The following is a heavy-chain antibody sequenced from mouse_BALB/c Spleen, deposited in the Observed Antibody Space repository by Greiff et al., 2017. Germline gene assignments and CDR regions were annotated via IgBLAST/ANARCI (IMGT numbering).Heavy chain of an antibody. CDR2: ISSGGST. D-gene: IGHD1-1*01. V-gene: IGHV5-6-5*01. CDR3: ARKGTYGSRVYFDY. J-gene: IGHJ2*01. CDR1: GFTFSSYA. Sequence: EVQLVESGGGLVKPGGSLKLSCAASGFTFSSYAMSWVRQTPEKRLEWVASISSGGSTYYPDSVKGRFTISRDNARNILYLQMSSLRSEDTAMYYCARKGTYGSRVYFDYWGQGTTLTVSS.